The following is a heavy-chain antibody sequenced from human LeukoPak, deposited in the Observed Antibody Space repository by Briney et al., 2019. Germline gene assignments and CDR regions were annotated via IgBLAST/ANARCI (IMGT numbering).Heavy chain of an antibody. D-gene: IGHD3-22*01. CDR1: GFTFSSYT. V-gene: IGHV3-21*01. CDR2: ITSSSSYI. Sequence: GGSLRLSCAASGFTFSSYTMNWVRQAPGKGLEWVSSITSSSSYIYYADSVKGRFTISRDNAKNSLYLQMDSLRAEDTAVYYCARDPMNYYDSSGYYLDYWGQGTLVTVSS. CDR3: ARDPMNYYDSSGYYLDY. J-gene: IGHJ4*02.